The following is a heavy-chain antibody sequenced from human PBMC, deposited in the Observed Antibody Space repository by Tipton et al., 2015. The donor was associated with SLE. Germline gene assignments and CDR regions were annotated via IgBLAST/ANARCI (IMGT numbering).Heavy chain of an antibody. CDR3: AREMKDAGYSSSWYRYYGMDV. D-gene: IGHD6-13*01. CDR1: GFTFSSYS. V-gene: IGHV3-21*01. CDR2: ISSSRSYI. J-gene: IGHJ6*02. Sequence: SLRLSCAASGFTFSSYSMNWVRQAPGKGLEWVSSISSSRSYIYYADSVKGRFTISRDNARYSLYLQMNSLRAEDTAVYYCAREMKDAGYSSSWYRYYGMDVWGQGTTVTVS.